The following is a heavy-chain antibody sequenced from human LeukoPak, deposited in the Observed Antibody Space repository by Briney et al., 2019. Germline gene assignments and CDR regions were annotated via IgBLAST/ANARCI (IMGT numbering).Heavy chain of an antibody. J-gene: IGHJ4*02. D-gene: IGHD3-22*01. V-gene: IGHV4-59*12. CDR3: ATSRFGTMIVEDY. CDR2: IYYSGST. Sequence: PSETLSLTCTVSGGSISSYYWSWIRQPPGKGLEWIGYIYYSGSTNYNPSLKSRVTISVDTSKNQFSLKLSFVTAADTAVYYCATSRFGTMIVEDYWGQGTLVTVSS. CDR1: GGSISSYY.